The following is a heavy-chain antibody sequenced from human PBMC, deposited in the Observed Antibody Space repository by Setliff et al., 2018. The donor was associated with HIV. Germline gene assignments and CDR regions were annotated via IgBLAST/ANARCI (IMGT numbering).Heavy chain of an antibody. D-gene: IGHD3-22*01. CDR3: ARMNYYQTSSLFHAFDI. Sequence: PSETLSLTCTVSGGSISSNSYYWSWIRQPAGKGLEWIGHIYTNGRTNYNPPLKSRVTISVDPSKNQFSLKLSSVTATDTAMYYCARMNYYQTSSLFHAFDIWGQGTRVTVSS. CDR2: IYTNGRT. J-gene: IGHJ3*02. V-gene: IGHV4-61*09. CDR1: GGSISSNSYY.